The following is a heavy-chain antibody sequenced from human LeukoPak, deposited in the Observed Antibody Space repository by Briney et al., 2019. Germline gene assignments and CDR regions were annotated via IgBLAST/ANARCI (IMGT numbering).Heavy chain of an antibody. CDR1: GFTFSSYT. D-gene: IGHD3-16*01. Sequence: GGSLRLSCAASGFTFSSYTMHWIRQAPGKGLEWVSSISGSNSYIFYADSVKGRFTVSRDNAKDSLYLQMNSLRAEDTAVYYCARASRMGAVFDSWGQGALVTVSS. J-gene: IGHJ4*02. CDR2: ISGSNSYI. V-gene: IGHV3-21*01. CDR3: ARASRMGAVFDS.